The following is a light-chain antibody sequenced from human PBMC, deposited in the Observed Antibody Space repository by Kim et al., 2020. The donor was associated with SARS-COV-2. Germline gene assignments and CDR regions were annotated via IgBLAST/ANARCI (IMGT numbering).Light chain of an antibody. J-gene: IGKJ2*01. CDR1: QSVSTD. V-gene: IGKV3D-15*01. CDR2: GAS. CDR3: QQYGSSLYT. Sequence: EVVMTQSPATLSVSPGERATLSCRASQSVSTDLAWYQQKSGQAPRLLIYGASTRATGIPGRFSGSGSGTEFTLTISRLEPEDFAVYYCQQYGSSLYTFGQGTKLEI.